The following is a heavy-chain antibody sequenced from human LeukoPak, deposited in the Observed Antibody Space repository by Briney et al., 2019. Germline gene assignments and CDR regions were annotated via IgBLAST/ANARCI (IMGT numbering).Heavy chain of an antibody. D-gene: IGHD3-16*01. CDR3: ARSSGGGSFDY. J-gene: IGHJ4*02. CDR1: GGSVSSAAYY. V-gene: IGHV4-61*02. CDR2: IYTTGST. Sequence: PSQTLSLSCSVSGGSVSSAAYYWTWIRPPAGKGLEWIGRIYTTGSTNYNPSLKSRVTISVDTSKNQFSLNLSSVTAADTAVYYCARSSGGGSFDYWGQGTLVTVSS.